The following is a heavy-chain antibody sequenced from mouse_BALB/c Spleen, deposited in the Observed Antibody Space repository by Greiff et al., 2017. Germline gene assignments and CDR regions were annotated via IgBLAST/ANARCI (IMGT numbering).Heavy chain of an antibody. J-gene: IGHJ3*01. Sequence: DVKLVESGGGLVKLGGSLKLSCAASGFTFSSFGMHWVRQAPEKGLEWVAYISSGSSTIYYADTVKGRFTISRDNPKNTLFLQMTSLRSEDTAMYYCARAGTGAWFAYWGQGTLVTVSA. CDR1: GFTFSSFG. CDR2: ISSGSSTI. CDR3: ARAGTGAWFAY. V-gene: IGHV5-17*02. D-gene: IGHD4-1*01.